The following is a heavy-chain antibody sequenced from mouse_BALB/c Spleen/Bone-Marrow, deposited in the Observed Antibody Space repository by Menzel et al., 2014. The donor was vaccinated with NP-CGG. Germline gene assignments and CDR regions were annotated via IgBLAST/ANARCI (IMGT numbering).Heavy chain of an antibody. D-gene: IGHD1-2*01. J-gene: IGHJ4*01. CDR2: ISDGGSYT. V-gene: IGHV5-4*02. CDR3: ARVLRPHYYAMDY. CDR1: GFTFSDYY. Sequence: EVKVVESGGGLVKPGGSLKLSCAASGFTFSDYYMYWVRQTPEKRLEWVATISDGGSYTYYPDSVKGRFTISRDNANNNLYLQMSSLKSEDTAMYYCARVLRPHYYAMDYWGQGTSVTVSS.